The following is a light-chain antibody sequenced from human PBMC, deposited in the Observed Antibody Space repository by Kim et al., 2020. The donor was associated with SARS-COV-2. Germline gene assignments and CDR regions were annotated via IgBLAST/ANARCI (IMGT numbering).Light chain of an antibody. CDR2: DAS. J-gene: IGKJ4*01. Sequence: LSPGGRATLSCRASRSVTTNLAWYQQKPGQPPRLLTYDASNRATGIPARFSGSGSGTEFTLTISSLEPEDFAVYYCQQRESWPLTFGGGTKVDIK. V-gene: IGKV3-11*01. CDR3: QQRESWPLT. CDR1: RSVTTN.